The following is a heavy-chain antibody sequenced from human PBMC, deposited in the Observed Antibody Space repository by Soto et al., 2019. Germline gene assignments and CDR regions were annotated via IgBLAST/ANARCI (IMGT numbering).Heavy chain of an antibody. CDR2: IYYSGST. J-gene: IGHJ5*02. V-gene: IGHV4-39*01. Sequence: SSETLSLTCTVSGGSISSSSYYWGWIRQPPGKGLEWIGSIYYSGSTYYNPSLKSRVTISVDTSKNQFSLKLSSVTAADTAVYYCARLLVVPPNNWFDPWGQGTLVTVSS. D-gene: IGHD2-15*01. CDR3: ARLLVVPPNNWFDP. CDR1: GGSISSSSYY.